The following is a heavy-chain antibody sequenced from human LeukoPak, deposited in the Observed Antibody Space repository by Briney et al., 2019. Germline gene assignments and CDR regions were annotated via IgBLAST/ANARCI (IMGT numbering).Heavy chain of an antibody. CDR2: ISSSGSTI. CDR3: AREDKYYFDY. Sequence: GGSLRLSCAASGSTFSSYEMNWVRQAPGKGLEWVSYISSSGSTIYYADSVKGRFTISRDNAKNSLYLQMNSLRAEDTAVYYCAREDKYYFDYWGQGTLVTVSS. J-gene: IGHJ4*02. CDR1: GSTFSSYE. V-gene: IGHV3-48*03.